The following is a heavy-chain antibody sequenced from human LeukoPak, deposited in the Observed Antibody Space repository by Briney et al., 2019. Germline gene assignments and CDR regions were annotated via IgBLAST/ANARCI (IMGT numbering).Heavy chain of an antibody. J-gene: IGHJ3*02. CDR2: IHYSGST. Sequence: PSETLSLTCTVSGGSISSSSYYWGWIRQPPGKGLEWIGSIHYSGSTHYNPSLKSRVTISVDTSKNQFSLKLRSVTAADTAVYYCASHPPIGALDIWGRGTMVTSSS. CDR3: ASHPPIGALDI. D-gene: IGHD3-16*01. V-gene: IGHV4-39*01. CDR1: GGSISSSSYY.